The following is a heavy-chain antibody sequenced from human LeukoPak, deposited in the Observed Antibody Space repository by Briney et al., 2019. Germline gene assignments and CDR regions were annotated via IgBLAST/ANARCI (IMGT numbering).Heavy chain of an antibody. D-gene: IGHD4-17*01. Sequence: ASVKVSCKASGYTFTTYGIVWLRQAPGEGIQWMGWISPYNDNTKYAQKLQGRVTMTADTSTSTAYMDLRSLRSDDTAVYYCARVTQTDYDFDYWGQGTLVTVSS. J-gene: IGHJ4*02. CDR1: GYTFTTYG. V-gene: IGHV1-18*01. CDR3: ARVTQTDYDFDY. CDR2: ISPYNDNT.